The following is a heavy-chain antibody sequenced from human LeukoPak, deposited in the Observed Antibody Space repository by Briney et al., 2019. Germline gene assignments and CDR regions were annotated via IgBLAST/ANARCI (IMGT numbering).Heavy chain of an antibody. Sequence: ASVKVSCKASGYTFTSYGISWVRQAPGQGLEWMGWISAYNGNTNYAQKLQGRVTMTTDTSTSTAYMELRSLRSDDTAVYYCARGGQPPHHPRYYYYYYMDVWGKGTTVTVSS. CDR3: ARGGQPPHHPRYYYYYYMDV. CDR1: GYTFTSYG. V-gene: IGHV1-18*01. CDR2: ISAYNGNT. D-gene: IGHD1-14*01. J-gene: IGHJ6*03.